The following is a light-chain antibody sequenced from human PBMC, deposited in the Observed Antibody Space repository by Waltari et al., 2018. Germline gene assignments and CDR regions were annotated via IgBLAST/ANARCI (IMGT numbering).Light chain of an antibody. J-gene: IGLJ3*02. CDR1: SSDVGAYNH. Sequence: QSALTQPASVSGFPGQSITISCTGASSDVGAYNHVSWYQQHPDKAPKLMIYGVANRPSGVSNRFSGSKSGNTASLTISGLQAEDEADYYCTSYTSSSTWVFGGGTKLTVL. V-gene: IGLV2-14*03. CDR3: TSYTSSSTWV. CDR2: GVA.